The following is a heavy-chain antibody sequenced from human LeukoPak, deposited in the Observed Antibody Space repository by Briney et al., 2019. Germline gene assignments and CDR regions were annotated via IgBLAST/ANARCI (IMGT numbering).Heavy chain of an antibody. CDR3: ARDHVPNYGGEY. CDR1: GFTFSDHY. Sequence: PGGSLRLSCAASGFTFSDHYMDWVRQAPGKGLEWVGRTRNKANSYTTEYAASVKGRFTISRDDSKNSLYLQMNSLRAEDTAVYYCARDHVPNYGGEYWGQGTLVTVSS. V-gene: IGHV3-72*01. D-gene: IGHD4-23*01. J-gene: IGHJ4*02. CDR2: TRNKANSYTT.